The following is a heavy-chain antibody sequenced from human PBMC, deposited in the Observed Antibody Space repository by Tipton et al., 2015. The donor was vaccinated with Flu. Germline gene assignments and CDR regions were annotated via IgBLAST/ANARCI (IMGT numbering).Heavy chain of an antibody. J-gene: IGHJ5*02. CDR1: GDSMRSDYF. Sequence: LRLSCTVSGDSMRSDYFWAWIRQAPGKGLEWIGNIHYSGSPHYNPSLKSRVTITVDTSKNQFSLRLSSMTAADTAVYYCARRDHSTYMSDPKNWFDPWGQGTLVTVSS. D-gene: IGHD4-11*01. CDR2: IHYSGSP. V-gene: IGHV4-38-2*02. CDR3: ARRDHSTYMSDPKNWFDP.